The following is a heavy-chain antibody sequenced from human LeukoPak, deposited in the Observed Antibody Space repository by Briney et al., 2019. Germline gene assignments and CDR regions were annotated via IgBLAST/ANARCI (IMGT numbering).Heavy chain of an antibody. Sequence: PGGSLRLSCAASGFTFSSYGMHWVRQAPGKGLEWVAVISYDGSNKYYADSVKGRFTISRDNSKNTLYLQMNSLRAEDTAVYYCAKEVGAYYYWGQGTLVTVSS. V-gene: IGHV3-30*18. D-gene: IGHD1-26*01. CDR1: GFTFSSYG. CDR3: AKEVGAYYY. CDR2: ISYDGSNK. J-gene: IGHJ4*02.